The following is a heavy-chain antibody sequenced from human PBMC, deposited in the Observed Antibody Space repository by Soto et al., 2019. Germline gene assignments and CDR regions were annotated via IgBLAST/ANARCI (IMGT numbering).Heavy chain of an antibody. CDR2: INHSGST. J-gene: IGHJ4*02. D-gene: IGHD3-10*01. Sequence: PSETLSLTCAVYGGSFSGYYWSWIRQPPGKGLEWIGEINHSGSTNYNPSLKSRVTISVDTSKNQFSLKLSSVTAVDTAVYYCARHARGGFGDIFDYWGQGTLVTVSS. CDR3: ARHARGGFGDIFDY. V-gene: IGHV4-34*01. CDR1: GGSFSGYY.